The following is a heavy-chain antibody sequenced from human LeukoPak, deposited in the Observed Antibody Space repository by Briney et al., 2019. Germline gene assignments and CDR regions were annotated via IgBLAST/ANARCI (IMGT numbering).Heavy chain of an antibody. CDR3: ARWYSSSWYFSAFDI. V-gene: IGHV4-59*08. J-gene: IGHJ3*02. CDR2: IYYSGST. CDR1: GGSISSYY. Sequence: PSETLSLTCTVSGGSISSYYWSWIRQPPGKGLEWIGYIYYSGSTNYNPSLKSRVTISVDTFKNQFSLKLSSVTAADTAVYYCARWYSSSWYFSAFDIWGQGTMVTVSS. D-gene: IGHD6-13*01.